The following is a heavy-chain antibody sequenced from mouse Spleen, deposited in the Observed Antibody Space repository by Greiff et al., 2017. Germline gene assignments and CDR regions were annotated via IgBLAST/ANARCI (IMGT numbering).Heavy chain of an antibody. D-gene: IGHD2-3*01. Sequence: EVNLVESEGGLVQPGSSMKLSCTASGFTFSDYYMAWVRQVPEKGLEWVANINYDGSSTYYLDSLKSRFIISRDNAKNILYLQMSSLKSEDTATYYCARDLYDGYFDYWGQGTTLTVSS. J-gene: IGHJ2*01. CDR2: INYDGSST. V-gene: IGHV5-16*01. CDR1: GFTFSDYY. CDR3: ARDLYDGYFDY.